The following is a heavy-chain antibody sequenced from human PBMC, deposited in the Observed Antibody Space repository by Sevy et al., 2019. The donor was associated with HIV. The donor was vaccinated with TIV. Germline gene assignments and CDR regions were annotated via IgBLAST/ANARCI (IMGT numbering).Heavy chain of an antibody. CDR1: GFTFSNAW. CDR3: TTEGLYCSGGSCYSEGFDY. CDR2: IKSKTDGGTT. J-gene: IGHJ4*02. Sequence: RLSCAASGFTFSNAWMSWVRQAPGKGLEWVGRIKSKTDGGTTDYAAPVKGRFTISRDDSKNTLSLQMNSLKTEDTAVYYCTTEGLYCSGGSCYSEGFDYWGQGTLVTVSS. V-gene: IGHV3-15*01. D-gene: IGHD2-15*01.